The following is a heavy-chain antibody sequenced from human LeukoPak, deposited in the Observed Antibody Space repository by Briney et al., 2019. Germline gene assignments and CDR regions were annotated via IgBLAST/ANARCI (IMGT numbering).Heavy chain of an antibody. CDR1: GFTFSSYS. J-gene: IGHJ4*02. V-gene: IGHV3-21*01. Sequence: GGSLRLSCAASGFTFSSYSMNWVRQAPGKGLEWVSSISSSSNYIYYADSVKGRFTISRDNAKNTLHLQMNSLRAEETALYYCARGGLGWLGGQTDYWGQGTLVTVSS. CDR2: ISSSSNYI. CDR3: ARGGLGWLGGQTDY. D-gene: IGHD3-3*01.